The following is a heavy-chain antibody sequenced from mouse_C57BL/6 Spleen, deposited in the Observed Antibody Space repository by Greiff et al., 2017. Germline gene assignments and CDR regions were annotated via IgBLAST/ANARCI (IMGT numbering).Heavy chain of an antibody. D-gene: IGHD2-3*01. CDR2: IDPSDSYT. Sequence: VQLQQPGAELVKPGASVKLSCKASGYTFTSYWMQWVKQRPGQGLEWIGEIDPSDSYTNYNQKFKGKATLTVDTSSGTAYMQLSSLTSEDSAVYYCARRGYDPLTDWFAYWGQGTLVTVSA. V-gene: IGHV1-50*01. CDR3: ARRGYDPLTDWFAY. CDR1: GYTFTSYW. J-gene: IGHJ3*01.